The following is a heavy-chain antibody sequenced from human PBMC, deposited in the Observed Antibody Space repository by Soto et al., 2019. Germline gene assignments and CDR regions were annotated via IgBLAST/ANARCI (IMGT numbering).Heavy chain of an antibody. D-gene: IGHD1-20*01. CDR3: ARVLGSYGYNYYYGMDV. CDR1: GFTFSSYS. J-gene: IGHJ6*02. V-gene: IGHV3-21*01. CDR2: ISTSSVYI. Sequence: PGGSLRLSCVASGFTFSSYSMNWVRQAPGKGLEWVASISTSSVYIYYADSVKGRFTISRDNAKNSHYLQMNSLRAEDTALYYCARVLGSYGYNYYYGMDVWGQGTTVTVSS.